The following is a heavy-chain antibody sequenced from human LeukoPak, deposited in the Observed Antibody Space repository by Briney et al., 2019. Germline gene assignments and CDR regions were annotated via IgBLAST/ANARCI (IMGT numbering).Heavy chain of an antibody. CDR2: IYTSGGT. CDR3: ARERRVYYMDV. Sequence: SQTLSLTCTVSGGSISSGSYYWSWIRQPAGKGLEWIGRIYTSGGTNYNPSLKSRVTISVDTSKNQFSLKLSSVTAADTAVYYCARERRVYYMDVWGKGTTVTVSS. V-gene: IGHV4-61*02. D-gene: IGHD3-3*01. J-gene: IGHJ6*03. CDR1: GGSISSGSYY.